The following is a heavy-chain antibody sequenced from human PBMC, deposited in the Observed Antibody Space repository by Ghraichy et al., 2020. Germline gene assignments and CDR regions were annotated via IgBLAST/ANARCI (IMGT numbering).Heavy chain of an antibody. Sequence: GGSLRLSCAASGFIFSGYWMSWVRQAPGKGLEWVANIKKDGSEKYYMDSVKGRFTISRDNAKNSLYLQMNSLRAEDTAVYYCARDLGGGWYFDYWGQGALVTVFS. D-gene: IGHD6-19*01. CDR3: ARDLGGGWYFDY. CDR1: GFIFSGYW. J-gene: IGHJ4*02. CDR2: IKKDGSEK. V-gene: IGHV3-7*01.